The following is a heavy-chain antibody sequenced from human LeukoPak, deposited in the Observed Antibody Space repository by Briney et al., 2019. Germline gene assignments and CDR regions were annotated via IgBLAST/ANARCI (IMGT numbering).Heavy chain of an antibody. CDR2: ISSSSSYI. J-gene: IGHJ3*02. CDR3: AKDHIVRYAVFAFDI. D-gene: IGHD1-26*01. Sequence: GGSLRLSCAASGFTFSSYSMNWVRQAPGKGLEWVSSISSSSSYIYYADSVKGRFTISRDNSKNTLYLQMNSLRAEDTAVYYCAKDHIVRYAVFAFDIWGQGTMVTVSS. V-gene: IGHV3-21*01. CDR1: GFTFSSYS.